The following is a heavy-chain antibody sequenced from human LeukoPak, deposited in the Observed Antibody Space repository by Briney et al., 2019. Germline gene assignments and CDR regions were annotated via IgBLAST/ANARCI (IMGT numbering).Heavy chain of an antibody. CDR1: GYTFTSYG. CDR2: ISAYNGNT. D-gene: IGHD2-2*01. J-gene: IGHJ6*04. V-gene: IGHV1-18*01. Sequence: ASVKVSCKASGYTFTSYGISWVRQAPGQGLEWMGWISAYNGNTNYAQKLQGRATMTTDTSTSTAYMELRSLRSDDTAVYYCARDCSSGSSTSCLDLWGKGTTVTVSS. CDR3: ARDCSSGSSTSCLDL.